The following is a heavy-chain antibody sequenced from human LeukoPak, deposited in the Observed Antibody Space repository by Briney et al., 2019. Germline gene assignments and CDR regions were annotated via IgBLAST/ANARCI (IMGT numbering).Heavy chain of an antibody. CDR2: IKQDGSEK. Sequence: GGSLRLSCAASGFTFSSYWMSWVRQAPGKGLEWVANIKQDGSEKYYVDSVKGRFTISRDNAKNSLYLQVNSLRAEDTAVYYCARDGGYYYDSSALPAFDIWGQGTMVTVSS. CDR1: GFTFSSYW. J-gene: IGHJ3*02. CDR3: ARDGGYYYDSSALPAFDI. D-gene: IGHD3-22*01. V-gene: IGHV3-7*01.